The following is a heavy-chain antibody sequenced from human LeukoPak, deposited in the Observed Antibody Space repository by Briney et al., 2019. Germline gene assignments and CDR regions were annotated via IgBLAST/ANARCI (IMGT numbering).Heavy chain of an antibody. J-gene: IGHJ4*02. CDR2: MNPNSGNT. D-gene: IGHD6-13*01. CDR3: ARRYRPGYSSSWYRLGFFDY. Sequence: GASVKVSCMASGYTFTSYDINWVRQATGQGLEWMGWMNPNSGNTGYAQKFQGRVTMTRNTSISTAYMELSSLRSEDTAVYYCARRYRPGYSSSWYRLGFFDYWGQGTLVTVSS. CDR1: GYTFTSYD. V-gene: IGHV1-8*01.